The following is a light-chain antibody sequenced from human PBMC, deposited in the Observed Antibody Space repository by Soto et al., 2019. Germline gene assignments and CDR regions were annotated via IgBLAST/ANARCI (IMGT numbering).Light chain of an antibody. J-gene: IGLJ3*02. V-gene: IGLV2-11*01. CDR1: SSDVGGYNY. CDR3: CSYAGSYTWV. CDR2: AVN. Sequence: QSALTQPRSVSGSPGQSVTISCTGTSSDVGGYNYVSWYQQHPDKAPKLLIYAVNMRPSGVPDRFSGSKSGNTASLTISGLQAEDEADYSCCSYAGSYTWVFGGGTKLTVL.